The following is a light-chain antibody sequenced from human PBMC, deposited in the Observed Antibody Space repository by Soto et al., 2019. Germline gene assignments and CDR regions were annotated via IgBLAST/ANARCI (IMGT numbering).Light chain of an antibody. CDR1: SSNIGAGYD. CDR2: GNS. Sequence: QSFLTQPPSVSGAPGQRVTISCTGSSSNIGAGYDVHWYQQLPGTAPKLLIYGNSNRPSGVPDRFSGSKSGTSASLAITGLQAEDEADYYCQSYDSSLSVVVFGGGTQLTVL. J-gene: IGLJ2*01. V-gene: IGLV1-40*01. CDR3: QSYDSSLSVVV.